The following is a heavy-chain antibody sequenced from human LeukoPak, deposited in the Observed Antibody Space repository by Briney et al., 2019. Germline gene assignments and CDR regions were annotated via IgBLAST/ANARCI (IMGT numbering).Heavy chain of an antibody. CDR1: GYTFTSYG. D-gene: IGHD3-10*01. CDR2: INNYDNNT. J-gene: IGHJ4*02. V-gene: IGHV1-18*01. CDR3: ARRGLDY. Sequence: GASVKVSCKASGYTFTSYGISWVRQAPGQGLEWMGWINNYDNNTNYVQKFQGRVTMTTDTSTNTAYMELRSLRSDDTAVYYCARRGLDYWGQGTLVTVSS.